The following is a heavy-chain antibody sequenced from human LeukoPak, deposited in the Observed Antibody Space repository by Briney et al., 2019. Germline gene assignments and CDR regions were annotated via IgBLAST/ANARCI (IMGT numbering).Heavy chain of an antibody. J-gene: IGHJ5*02. D-gene: IGHD2-8*01. CDR3: ARGTSMDP. V-gene: IGHV4-59*01. Sequence: PSETLSLTCTVSGGSISNDYWNWIRQPPGKGLEWIGYIYYSGSTNYNPSLQSRVTISVDTSKKQFSLRLNSVSAADTAVYYCARGTSMDPWGQGTLVTVSS. CDR1: GGSISNDY. CDR2: IYYSGST.